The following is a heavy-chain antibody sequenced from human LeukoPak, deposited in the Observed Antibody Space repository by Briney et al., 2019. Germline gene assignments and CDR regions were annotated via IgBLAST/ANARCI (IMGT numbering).Heavy chain of an antibody. J-gene: IGHJ4*02. CDR3: ARGEAAATSHLDY. CDR2: ISVSGSTL. V-gene: IGHV3-48*02. CDR1: GFTFSVYA. Sequence: GGSLRLSCAASGFTFSVYAMNWVRQAPGKGLEWVSYISVSGSTLYADSVKGRFSISRDNVKNSLYLQMNSLRDEDTAVYFCARGEAAATSHLDYWGQGTLVTVSS. D-gene: IGHD4-17*01.